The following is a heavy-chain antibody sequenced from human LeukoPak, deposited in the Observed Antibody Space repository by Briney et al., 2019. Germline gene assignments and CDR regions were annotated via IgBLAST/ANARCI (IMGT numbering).Heavy chain of an antibody. CDR3: AKDLSAFDH. V-gene: IGHV3-23*01. CDR1: GFTFSSYA. Sequence: GGSLRLSCAASGFTFSSYAMSWVRQAPGKGLEWVSAITASGGSTYYADSVKGRFTISRDNSKNTLYLQMNGLRAEDTAVYYCAKDLSAFDHWGQGTLVTVSS. CDR2: ITASGGST. J-gene: IGHJ4*02.